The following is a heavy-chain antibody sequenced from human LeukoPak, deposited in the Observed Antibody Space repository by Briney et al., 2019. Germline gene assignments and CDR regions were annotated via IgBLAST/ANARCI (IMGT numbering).Heavy chain of an antibody. CDR2: IIPIFGTA. CDR1: GGTFSSYA. Sequence: SVKVSCKASGGTFSSYAISWVRQAPGQGLEWMGGIIPIFGTANYAQKFQGRVTITADESTSTAYMELSSLRSEDTAVYYCARDPGGDGYNRPNPSNCFDPWGQGTLVTVSS. J-gene: IGHJ5*02. CDR3: ARDPGGDGYNRPNPSNCFDP. D-gene: IGHD5-24*01. V-gene: IGHV1-69*13.